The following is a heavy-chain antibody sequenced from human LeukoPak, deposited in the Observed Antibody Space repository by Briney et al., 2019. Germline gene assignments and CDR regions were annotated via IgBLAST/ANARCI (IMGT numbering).Heavy chain of an antibody. D-gene: IGHD1-1*01. CDR1: GFTFSSYA. J-gene: IGHJ3*02. Sequence: GGSLRLSCAASGFTFSSYAMSWVRQAPGKGLEWVSAISGSGGSTYYADSVKGRFTISRDNSKNTLYLQMNSPRAEDTAVYYCAKVGSPHRAFDIWGQGTMVTVSS. CDR3: AKVGSPHRAFDI. CDR2: ISGSGGST. V-gene: IGHV3-23*01.